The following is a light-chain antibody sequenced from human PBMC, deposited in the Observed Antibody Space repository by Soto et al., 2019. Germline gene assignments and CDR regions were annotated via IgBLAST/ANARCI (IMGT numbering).Light chain of an antibody. CDR1: RDIDNY. Sequence: IQMTQSPSSLSASVGDRVTITCQASRDIDNYLNWYQQKPGKAPNLLIYDASNLETGVPLRFSGSRSGTHFPLPISSLQPEDIGTYYCHQYDNRPFTFGQGTKLEIK. V-gene: IGKV1-33*01. CDR2: DAS. CDR3: HQYDNRPFT. J-gene: IGKJ2*01.